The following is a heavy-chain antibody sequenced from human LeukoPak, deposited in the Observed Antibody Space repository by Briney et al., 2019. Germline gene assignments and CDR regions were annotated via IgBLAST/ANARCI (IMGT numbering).Heavy chain of an antibody. CDR3: ARGVMPGWYDSSGDYYFDY. J-gene: IGHJ4*02. CDR1: GFTFSDYY. D-gene: IGHD3-22*01. V-gene: IGHV3-11*01. CDR2: ISSSGSTK. Sequence: GGSLRLSCAASGFTFSDYYMSWTRQAPGKGLEWVSYISSSGSTKYYADSVKGRFTISRDNAKNSYLQMNSLRAEDTAVYYCARGVMPGWYDSSGDYYFDYWGQGTLVTVSS.